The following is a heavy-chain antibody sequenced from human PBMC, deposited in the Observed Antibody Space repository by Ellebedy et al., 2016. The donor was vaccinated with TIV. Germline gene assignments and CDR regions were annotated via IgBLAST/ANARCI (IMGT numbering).Heavy chain of an antibody. CDR1: GYTFTGYY. CDR2: INPNSGGT. CDR3: AREKITLRDAFDI. Sequence: ASVKVSXKASGYTFTGYYMHWVRQAPGQGLEWMGWINPNSGGTNYAQKFQGWVTMTRDTSISTAYMELSRLRSDDTAVYYCAREKITLRDAFDIWGQGTMVTVSS. V-gene: IGHV1-2*04. J-gene: IGHJ3*02.